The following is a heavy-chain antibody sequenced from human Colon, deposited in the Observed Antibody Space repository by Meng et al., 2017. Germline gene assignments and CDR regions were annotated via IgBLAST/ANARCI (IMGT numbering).Heavy chain of an antibody. V-gene: IGHV1-18*01. CDR3: ARFNHRAPDY. D-gene: IGHD1-14*01. Sequence: QGQLVQSGAGVKKPGASVKVSCKASGDTFTTYGISWVRQAPGQGLEWMGWINPYNGNTNYPQKLQGRVTMTTDTSTSTAYMELRSLRSDDTAVYYCARFNHRAPDYWGQGTLVTVSS. CDR2: INPYNGNT. CDR1: GDTFTTYG. J-gene: IGHJ4*02.